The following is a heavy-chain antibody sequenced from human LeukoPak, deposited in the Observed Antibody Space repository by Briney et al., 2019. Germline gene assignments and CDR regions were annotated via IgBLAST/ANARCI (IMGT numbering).Heavy chain of an antibody. Sequence: GGSLRLSCAAPGFTFSSYWMHWVRQAPGKGLVWASRINSDGSSTSYADSVKGRFTISRDNAKNTLYLQMNSLRAEDTAVYYCATGQGHGMDVWGQGTTVTVSS. J-gene: IGHJ6*02. V-gene: IGHV3-74*01. CDR2: INSDGSST. D-gene: IGHD1-14*01. CDR3: ATGQGHGMDV. CDR1: GFTFSSYW.